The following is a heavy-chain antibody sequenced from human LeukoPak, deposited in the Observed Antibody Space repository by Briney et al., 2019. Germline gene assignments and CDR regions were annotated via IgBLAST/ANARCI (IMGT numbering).Heavy chain of an antibody. CDR1: GFTFSSYS. V-gene: IGHV3-21*04. CDR3: AKARDAYGDYDY. J-gene: IGHJ4*02. CDR2: ISSSSSYI. Sequence: GGSLRLSCAASGFTFSSYSMNWVRQAPGKGLEWVSSISSSSSYIYYADSVKGRFTISRDNSKNTLYLQMNSLRAEDTAVYYCAKARDAYGDYDYWGQGTLVTVSS. D-gene: IGHD4-17*01.